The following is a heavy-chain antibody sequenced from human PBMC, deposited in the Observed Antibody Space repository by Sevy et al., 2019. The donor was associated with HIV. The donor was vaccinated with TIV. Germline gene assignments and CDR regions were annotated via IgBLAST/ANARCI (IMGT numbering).Heavy chain of an antibody. Sequence: GESLKISCKGSGYSFTSYWIGWVRQMPGKGLEWMGIIYPGDSDTRYSPSFQGQVTISADKSISTAYLQWSSLKASDTGMYYCARQHYYYDSSGYYSQAFDIWGQGTMVTVSS. J-gene: IGHJ3*02. D-gene: IGHD3-22*01. CDR2: IYPGDSDT. V-gene: IGHV5-51*01. CDR3: ARQHYYYDSSGYYSQAFDI. CDR1: GYSFTSYW.